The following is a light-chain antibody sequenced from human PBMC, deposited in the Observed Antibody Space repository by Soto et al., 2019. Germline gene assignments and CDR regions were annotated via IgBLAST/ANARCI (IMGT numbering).Light chain of an antibody. CDR1: SSDGGGYNY. J-gene: IGLJ2*01. CDR2: EVS. Sequence: QSALTQPPSASGSPGQSVTISCTGTSSDGGGYNYVSWYQQHPGKAPKFLIFEVSRRPSGVPDRFSGSKSGNTASLTVSGLQVDDEADYYCSSYAGSNNPVIFGGGTKLTVL. V-gene: IGLV2-8*01. CDR3: SSYAGSNNPVI.